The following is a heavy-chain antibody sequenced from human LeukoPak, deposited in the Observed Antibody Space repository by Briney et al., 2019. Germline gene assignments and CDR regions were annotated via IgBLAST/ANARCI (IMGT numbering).Heavy chain of an antibody. J-gene: IGHJ4*02. CDR1: GGSFCGYY. V-gene: IGHV4-34*01. D-gene: IGHD5-12*01. Sequence: KPSETLSLTCAVYGGSFCGYYWSWIPQPPGKGLECIGEINDSGSTNYNPSLKSRVTISVDTSKNQFSLKLSSVTAADTAVYYCASPSIVATITRPYYFDYWGQGTLVTVSS. CDR2: INDSGST. CDR3: ASPSIVATITRPYYFDY.